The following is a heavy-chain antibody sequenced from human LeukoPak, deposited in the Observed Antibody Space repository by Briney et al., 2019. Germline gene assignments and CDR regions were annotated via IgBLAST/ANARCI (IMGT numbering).Heavy chain of an antibody. CDR3: AKDSGELASYYMDA. CDR2: INSDGSST. CDR1: GFTFSRYW. D-gene: IGHD1-26*01. J-gene: IGHJ6*03. Sequence: PGGSLRLSCAASGFTFSRYWMHWVRQAPGKGLVWVSRINSDGSSTSYADSVRGRFTISRDNAKNTLYLQMNSLRAGDTAVYYCAKDSGELASYYMDAWGKGTTVTVSS. V-gene: IGHV3-74*01.